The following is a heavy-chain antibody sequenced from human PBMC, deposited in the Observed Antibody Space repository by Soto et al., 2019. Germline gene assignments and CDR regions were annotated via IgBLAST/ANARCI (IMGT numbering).Heavy chain of an antibody. Sequence: ASVKVSCKASGYTFTGYFMHWVRQAPGQGLEWMGWINPYSGGADYAQSFQGRVTMTRDTSISTVYMDLIRLRFDDTAVYYCARVVRGAYYNSPLDTWGQGTVVPVSS. CDR3: ARVVRGAYYNSPLDT. CDR2: INPYSGGA. CDR1: GYTFTGYF. V-gene: IGHV1-2*02. D-gene: IGHD3-10*02. J-gene: IGHJ5*02.